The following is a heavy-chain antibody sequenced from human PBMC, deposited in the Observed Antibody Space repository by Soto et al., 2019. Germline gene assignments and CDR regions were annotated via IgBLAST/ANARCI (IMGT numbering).Heavy chain of an antibody. CDR2: IYHSGST. V-gene: IGHV4-30-2*01. D-gene: IGHD3-3*01. J-gene: IGHJ5*02. CDR3: ARDRDDFWSGYTT. Sequence: PSETLSLTCAVSGGSISSGGYSWSWIRQPPGKGLEWIGYIYHSGSTYYNPSLKSRVTISVDRSKNQFSLKLSSVTAADTAVYYCARDRDDFWSGYTTWGQGTLVTVSS. CDR1: GGSISSGGYS.